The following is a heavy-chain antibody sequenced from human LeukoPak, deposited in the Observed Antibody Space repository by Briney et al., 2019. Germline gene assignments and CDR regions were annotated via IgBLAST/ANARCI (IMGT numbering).Heavy chain of an antibody. V-gene: IGHV3-30*02. CDR1: GFTFSSYA. CDR2: IRYDGSNK. CDR3: AKDLGGATQNYYYYYMDV. D-gene: IGHD1-26*01. Sequence: GGSLRLSCAASGFTFSSYAMHWVRQAPGKGLEWVAFIRYDGSNKYYADSVKGRFTISRDNSKNTLYLQMNSLRAEDTAVYYCAKDLGGATQNYYYYYMDVWGKGTTVTVSS. J-gene: IGHJ6*03.